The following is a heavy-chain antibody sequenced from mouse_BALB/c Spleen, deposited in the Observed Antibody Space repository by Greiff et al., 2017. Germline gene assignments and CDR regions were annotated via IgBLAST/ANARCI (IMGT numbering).Heavy chain of an antibody. D-gene: IGHD2-1*01. Sequence: VESGGGLVQPGGSRKLSCAASGFTFSSFGMHWVRQAPEKGLEWVAYISSGSSTIYYADTVKGRFTISRDNPKNTLFLQMTSLRSEDTAMYYCAREGNYDWFAYWGQGTLVTVSA. V-gene: IGHV5-17*02. CDR1: GFTFSSFG. CDR2: ISSGSSTI. CDR3: AREGNYDWFAY. J-gene: IGHJ3*01.